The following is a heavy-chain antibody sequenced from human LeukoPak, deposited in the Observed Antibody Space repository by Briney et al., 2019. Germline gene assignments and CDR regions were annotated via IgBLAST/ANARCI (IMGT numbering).Heavy chain of an antibody. CDR1: GYTFTSYY. CDR2: INPHSGDT. V-gene: IGHV1-2*02. D-gene: IGHD2-2*03. CDR3: AKDHIGYCTSTSCHRADF. Sequence: GASVKVSCKASGYTFTSYYMHWVRQAPGQGLEWMGWINPHSGDTHYAQKFQDRVTMTRATSISTAYMEMSRLTSDDTAVYYCAKDHIGYCTSTSCHRADFWGQGTLVTVSS. J-gene: IGHJ4*02.